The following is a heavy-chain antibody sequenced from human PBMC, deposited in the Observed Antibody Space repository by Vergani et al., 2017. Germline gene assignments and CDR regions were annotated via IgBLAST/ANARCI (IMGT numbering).Heavy chain of an antibody. J-gene: IGHJ6*02. D-gene: IGHD1-26*01. CDR3: ARAVRRVWDYYGLDV. V-gene: IGHV7-4-1*02. Sequence: QVQLVHSGSELKKPGASVKVSCKASGYTFTNHAMNWVRQAPGQGPEWMGWLNTDTGNPTYAQGFTGRFVFSLDTSVSTAYLQISGLKAGDTAVYYCARAVRRVWDYYGLDVWGQGTTVTVSS. CDR2: LNTDTGNP. CDR1: GYTFTNHA.